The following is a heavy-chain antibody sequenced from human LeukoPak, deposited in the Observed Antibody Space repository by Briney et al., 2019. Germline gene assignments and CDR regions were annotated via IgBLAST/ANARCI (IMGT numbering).Heavy chain of an antibody. CDR3: AGGFRYVHFQH. Sequence: PSETLSLTCTVSGGSISSSSYYWGWIRQPPGKGLEWIGSIYSSGSTYYNPSLKSRVTMSLDTSKNQFSLKLSSVTAADTAVYYCAGGFRYVHFQHWGQGSLVTVSS. J-gene: IGHJ1*01. CDR2: IYSSGST. D-gene: IGHD3-16*02. V-gene: IGHV4-39*07. CDR1: GGSISSSSYY.